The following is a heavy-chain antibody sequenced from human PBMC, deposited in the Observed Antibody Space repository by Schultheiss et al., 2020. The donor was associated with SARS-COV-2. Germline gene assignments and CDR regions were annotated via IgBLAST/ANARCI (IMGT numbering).Heavy chain of an antibody. J-gene: IGHJ3*02. CDR3: ASQVVCSSTSCYRAFDI. Sequence: SVKVSCKASGGTFSSYAISWVRQAPGQGLEWMGGIIPIFGTANYAQKFQGRVTITADESTSTAYMELSSLRSEDTAVYYCASQVVCSSTSCYRAFDIWGQGTMVTVSS. CDR2: IIPIFGTA. CDR1: GGTFSSYA. V-gene: IGHV1-69*13. D-gene: IGHD2-2*02.